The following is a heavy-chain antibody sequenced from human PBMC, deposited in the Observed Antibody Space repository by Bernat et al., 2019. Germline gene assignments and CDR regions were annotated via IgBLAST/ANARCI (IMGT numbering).Heavy chain of an antibody. J-gene: IGHJ3*02. CDR2: TIPIFGTA. CDR1: GGTFSSYA. Sequence: QVQLVQSGAEVKKPGSSVKVSCKASGGTFSSYAISWVRQAPGQGLEWMGGTIPIFGTANYAQKFQGRVTISADESTSTAYMELSSLRSEDTAVYYCARGSFIRDYYDSSGRSDAFDIWGQGTMVTVSS. CDR3: ARGSFIRDYYDSSGRSDAFDI. D-gene: IGHD3-22*01. V-gene: IGHV1-69*01.